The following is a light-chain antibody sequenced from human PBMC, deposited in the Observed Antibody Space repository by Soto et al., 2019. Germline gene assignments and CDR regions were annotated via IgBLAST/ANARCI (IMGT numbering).Light chain of an antibody. Sequence: TQSPATLAVSPGEGATLSCRASQSVRDNLAWYQQKPGQAPRLLIYRASTRATGVPARFSGSGSGTEFTLTISSLQSEDVSVYLCKHYNFWPHTFGQGTKLEIK. CDR2: RAS. CDR3: KHYNFWPHT. V-gene: IGKV3-15*01. CDR1: QSVRDN. J-gene: IGKJ2*01.